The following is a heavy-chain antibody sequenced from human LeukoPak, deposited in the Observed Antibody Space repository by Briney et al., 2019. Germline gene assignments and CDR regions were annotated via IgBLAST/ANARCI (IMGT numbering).Heavy chain of an antibody. J-gene: IGHJ4*02. D-gene: IGHD3-22*01. CDR1: GFTFSSYA. CDR3: AKDATYYHDSSGYYFDY. V-gene: IGHV3-23*01. CDR2: ISGSGGST. Sequence: PGGSLRLSCAASGFTFSSYAMSWVRQAPGKGLEWVSAISGSGGSTYYADSVKGRFTISRDNSKNTLYLQMNSLRAEDTAVYYCAKDATYYHDSSGYYFDYWGQGTLVTVSS.